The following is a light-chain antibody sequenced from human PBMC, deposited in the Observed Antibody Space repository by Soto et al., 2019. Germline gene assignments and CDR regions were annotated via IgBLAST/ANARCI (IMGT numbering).Light chain of an antibody. V-gene: IGKV3-20*01. J-gene: IGKJ1*01. CDR1: QSVSSGY. CDR3: QQYGSSPRT. Sequence: EIVLTQSPGTLSLSPGERATLSCRASQSVSSGYLAWYQPKPGQAPRLLIYGASSRATGIPDRFSGSGSGTDFTLTISRLEPEDFAVYYCQQYGSSPRTFGQGTKVEIK. CDR2: GAS.